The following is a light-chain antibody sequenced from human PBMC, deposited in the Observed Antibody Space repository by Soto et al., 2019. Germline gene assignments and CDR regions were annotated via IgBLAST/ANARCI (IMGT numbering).Light chain of an antibody. CDR1: SSDVGGYNS. V-gene: IGLV2-14*01. CDR2: DVS. J-gene: IGLJ1*01. Sequence: QSVLTQPASVSGSPGQSIAISCTGTSSDVGGYNSVSWYQQYPGKAPKLMIHDVSNRPSGVSNRFSGSKSGNTASLTISGLQAEDEDDYYCSSFTTSTSYVFGSGTKLTVL. CDR3: SSFTTSTSYV.